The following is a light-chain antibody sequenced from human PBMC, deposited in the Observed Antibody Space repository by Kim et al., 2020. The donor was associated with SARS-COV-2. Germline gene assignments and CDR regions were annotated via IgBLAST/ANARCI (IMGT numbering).Light chain of an antibody. CDR2: RNN. CDR3: AAWDDSLSGRV. CDR1: SSNIGSNY. J-gene: IGLJ3*02. Sequence: GQRVTISCSGSSSNIGSNYVYWYQQFPGTAPNLLIYRNNQRPSGVPVRFSGSKSGTSASLAISGLRSEDEADYYCAAWDDSLSGRVFGGGTELTVL. V-gene: IGLV1-47*01.